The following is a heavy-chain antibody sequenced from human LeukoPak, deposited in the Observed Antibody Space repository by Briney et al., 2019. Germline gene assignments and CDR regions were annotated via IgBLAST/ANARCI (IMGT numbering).Heavy chain of an antibody. V-gene: IGHV3-30*18. CDR3: AKDDRGNEAPFDY. CDR1: GFTFSNYD. CDR2: ISYDGTNK. Sequence: PGRSLILSCAASGFTFSNYDMHWVRQAPGKGLEWVAVISYDGTNKYYADSVKGRFTISRDNSKNTLHLQMNSLRAEDTAVYYCAKDDRGNEAPFDYWGQGTLVTVSS. J-gene: IGHJ4*02.